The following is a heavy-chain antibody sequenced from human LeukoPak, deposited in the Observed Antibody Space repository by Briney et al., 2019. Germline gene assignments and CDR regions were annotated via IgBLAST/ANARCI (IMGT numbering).Heavy chain of an antibody. J-gene: IGHJ4*02. CDR3: ARDLAANDY. Sequence: SETLSLTCTVSGGSISNYYWSWIRQPPGKGLEWIGYIYYSGSTNYNPSLKSRVTISVDTSKNQFSLKLSSVTAADTAVYYCARDLAANDYWGQGTLVTVSS. V-gene: IGHV4-59*12. CDR2: IYYSGST. CDR1: GGSISNYY. D-gene: IGHD6-13*01.